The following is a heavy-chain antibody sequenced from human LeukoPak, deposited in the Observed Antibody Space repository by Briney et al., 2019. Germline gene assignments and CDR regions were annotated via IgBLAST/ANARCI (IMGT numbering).Heavy chain of an antibody. D-gene: IGHD3-16*02. CDR1: GGSISSYY. CDR2: IYTSGST. CDR3: ARSYYDYVWGSYPYFDY. V-gene: IGHV4-4*07. J-gene: IGHJ4*02. Sequence: SETLSLTCTVSGGSISSYYWSWIRQPAGKGLEWIGRIYTSGSTNYNPSLKSRVTMSVDTSKNQFSLKLSFVTAADTAVYYCARSYYDYVWGSYPYFDYWGQGTLVTVSS.